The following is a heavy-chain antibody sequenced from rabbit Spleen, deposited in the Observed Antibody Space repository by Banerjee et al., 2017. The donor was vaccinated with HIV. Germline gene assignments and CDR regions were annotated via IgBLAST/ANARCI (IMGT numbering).Heavy chain of an antibody. CDR2: IDTNDGDT. D-gene: IGHD1-1*01. V-gene: IGHV1S45*01. CDR1: GFSFSSSW. J-gene: IGHJ2*01. Sequence: LEESGGGLVKPGGTLTLTCTVSGFSFSSSWICWVRQAPGKGLEWIACIDTNDGDTDYANWPKGRFTISKTSSTTVTLQMTSLTDADTATYFCARNYVNAFDPWGPGTLVTVS. CDR3: ARNYVNAFDP.